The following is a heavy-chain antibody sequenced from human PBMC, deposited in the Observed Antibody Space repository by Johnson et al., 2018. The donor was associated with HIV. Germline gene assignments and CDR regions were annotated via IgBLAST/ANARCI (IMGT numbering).Heavy chain of an antibody. D-gene: IGHD6-13*01. J-gene: IGHJ3*02. CDR3: ARAFGSGGYSSSWYLGLGPFDI. V-gene: IGHV3-30*04. CDR1: GFTFSTYA. Sequence: QVQLVESGGGVVQPGRSLRLSCAASGFTFSTYAMHWVRQAPGKGLEWVAVISFDGNNRYYADSVKGRFTISRDNAKNSLYLQMNSLRADDTALYYCARAFGSGGYSSSWYLGLGPFDIWGQGTMVTVSS. CDR2: ISFDGNNR.